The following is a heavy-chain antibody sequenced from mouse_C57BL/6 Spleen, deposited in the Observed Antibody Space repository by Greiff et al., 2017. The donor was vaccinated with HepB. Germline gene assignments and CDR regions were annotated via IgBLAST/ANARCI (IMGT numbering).Heavy chain of an antibody. Sequence: QVQLQQSGTELVKPGASVKLSCKASGYTFTSYWMHWVKQRPGQGLEWIGNINPSNGGTNYNEKFKSKATLTVDKSSSTAYMQLSSLTSEDSAVYYCARSFYYGYPWFAYWGQGTLVTVSA. CDR2: INPSNGGT. CDR3: ARSFYYGYPWFAY. J-gene: IGHJ3*01. CDR1: GYTFTSYW. D-gene: IGHD2-2*01. V-gene: IGHV1-53*01.